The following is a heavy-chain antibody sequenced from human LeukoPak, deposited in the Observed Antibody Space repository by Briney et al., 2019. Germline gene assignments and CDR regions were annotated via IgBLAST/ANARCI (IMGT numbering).Heavy chain of an antibody. CDR1: GGTFSSYA. CDR3: ARDGYSYGSTWCYFDY. D-gene: IGHD5-18*01. CDR2: IIPIFGTA. Sequence: WASVKVSCKASGGTFSSYAISWVRQAPGQGLEWMGGIIPIFGTANYAQKFQGRVTITADKSTSTAYMELSSLRSEDTAVYYCARDGYSYGSTWCYFDYWGQGTLVTVSS. V-gene: IGHV1-69*06. J-gene: IGHJ4*02.